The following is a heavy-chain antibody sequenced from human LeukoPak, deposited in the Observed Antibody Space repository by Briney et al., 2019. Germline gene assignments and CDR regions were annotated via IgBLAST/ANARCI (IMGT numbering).Heavy chain of an antibody. CDR2: INHSGST. J-gene: IGHJ4*02. V-gene: IGHV4-34*01. D-gene: IGHD3-3*01. CDR3: ARGRTIFGVVIKYYFDY. Sequence: SETLSLTCAVYGGSFSGYYWSWIRQPPGKGLEWIGEINHSGSTNYNPSLKSRVTISVGTSKNQFSLKLSSVTAADTAVYYCARGRTIFGVVIKYYFDYWGQGTLVTVSS. CDR1: GGSFSGYY.